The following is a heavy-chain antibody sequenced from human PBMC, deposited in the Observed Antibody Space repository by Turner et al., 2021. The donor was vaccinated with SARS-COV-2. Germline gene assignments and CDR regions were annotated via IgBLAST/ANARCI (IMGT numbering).Heavy chain of an antibody. J-gene: IGHJ4*02. V-gene: IGHV3-30*03. D-gene: IGHD3-3*01. Sequence: VQLVESGGGLIQPGGSLRLSCAASGFTVSSNYMSWVRQAPGKGLEWVAIISYDGRNKYYADSVKGRFTISRDDSKSTLYLQMNSLRPEDTAIYYCARERRGYYAEYWGQGTLVTVSS. CDR1: GFTVSSNY. CDR3: ARERRGYYAEY. CDR2: ISYDGRNK.